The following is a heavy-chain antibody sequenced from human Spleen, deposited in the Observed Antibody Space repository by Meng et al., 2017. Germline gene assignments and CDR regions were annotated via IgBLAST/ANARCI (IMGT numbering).Heavy chain of an antibody. V-gene: IGHV4-34*01. J-gene: IGHJ4*02. D-gene: IGHD4-11*01. CDR2: INHSGST. CDR1: GGSFSDYY. CDR3: ARGPTTMAHDFDY. Sequence: QLQLQQWGAGLLQPSATLSLTCVVSGGSFSDYYWSWIRQPPGKGLEWIGEINHSGSTNYNPSLESRATISVDTSQNNLSLKLSSVTAADSAVYYCARGPTTMAHDFDYWGQGTLVTVSS.